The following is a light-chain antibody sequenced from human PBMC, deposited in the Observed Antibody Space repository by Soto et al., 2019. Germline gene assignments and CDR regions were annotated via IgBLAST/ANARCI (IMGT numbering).Light chain of an antibody. V-gene: IGKV3-15*01. CDR1: QSVSSN. CDR2: GAS. CDR3: QQYNKWPSET. J-gene: IGKJ1*01. Sequence: EIVMTQSPATLSVSPGERATLSRRASQSVSSNLAWYQQKPVQAPRLLIYGASTRATGIPARFSGSGSGTEFTLTISSLQSEDFAVYYCQQYNKWPSETFGQGTKVDI.